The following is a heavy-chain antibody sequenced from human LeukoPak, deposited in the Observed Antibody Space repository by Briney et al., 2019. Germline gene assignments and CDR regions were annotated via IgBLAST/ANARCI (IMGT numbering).Heavy chain of an antibody. CDR3: ARLYYDFWSGYHLDYYYYMDV. Sequence: GGSLRLSCAASGFTFSDYYMSWIRQAPGKGLEWVSYISSSGSTIYCADSVKGRFTISRDNAKNSLYLQMNSLRAEDTAVYYCARLYYDFWSGYHLDYYYYMDVWGKGTTVTVSS. CDR1: GFTFSDYY. CDR2: ISSSGSTI. V-gene: IGHV3-11*04. J-gene: IGHJ6*03. D-gene: IGHD3-3*01.